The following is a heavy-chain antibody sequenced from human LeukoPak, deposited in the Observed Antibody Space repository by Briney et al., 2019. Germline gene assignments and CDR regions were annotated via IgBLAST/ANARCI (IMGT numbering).Heavy chain of an antibody. D-gene: IGHD3-10*01. CDR1: GFTFSSYA. J-gene: IGHJ4*02. CDR2: ISGGGTTT. Sequence: GGSLRLSCAASGFTFSSYAMRWVLQAPGKGLEWVSAISGGGTTTYYADSVKGRFTISRDNSKNTLYLQMNSLRAEDTAVYYCARDPSLIWFGESDYWGQGTLVTVSS. CDR3: ARDPSLIWFGESDY. V-gene: IGHV3-23*01.